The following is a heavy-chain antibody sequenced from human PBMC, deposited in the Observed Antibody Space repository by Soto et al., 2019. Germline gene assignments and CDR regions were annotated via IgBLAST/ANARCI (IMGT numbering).Heavy chain of an antibody. CDR3: ASTVVTPLGFDL. V-gene: IGHV3-21*01. CDR2: ISSRNYYI. D-gene: IGHD2-15*01. CDR1: GFTFTTYS. Sequence: LRLSCVGSGFTFTTYSMSWVRQAPGKGLEWVSSISSRNYYIYYADSMKGRFTISRDNAKNSLHLQMNSLSPEDTAVYYCASTVVTPLGFDLWGRGTLVTVSS. J-gene: IGHJ2*01.